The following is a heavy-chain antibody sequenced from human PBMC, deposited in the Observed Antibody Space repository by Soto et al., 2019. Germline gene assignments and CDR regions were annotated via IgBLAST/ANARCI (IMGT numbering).Heavy chain of an antibody. V-gene: IGHV1-46*01. CDR1: GYTFTSYY. D-gene: IGHD3-3*01. CDR2: INPSGGST. CDR3: AREIMLRFSERGGGRGAGDAETLFYGMDV. Sequence: ASVKVSCKASGYTFTSYYMHWVRQAPGQGLEWMGIINPSGGSTTYAQKFQGRVTMTRDTSTSTVYMELGSLTSEDTAVYYCAREIMLRFSERGGGRGAGDAETLFYGMDVWGQGTTVTVSS. J-gene: IGHJ6*02.